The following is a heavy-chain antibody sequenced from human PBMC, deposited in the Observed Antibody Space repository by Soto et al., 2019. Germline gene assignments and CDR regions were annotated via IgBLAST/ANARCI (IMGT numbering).Heavy chain of an antibody. CDR3: ARIVRYFGELETYNWFDP. CDR1: GFSLSNARMG. V-gene: IGHV2-26*01. J-gene: IGHJ5*02. D-gene: IGHD3-10*01. CDR2: IFSSDEK. Sequence: SGPTLVNPTETLTLTCTVSGFSLSNARMGVTWIRQPPGRALEWLAHIFSSDEKSYITSLESRLTISKDTSKSQVVLIMTNMDPVDTATYHCARIVRYFGELETYNWFDPWGQGTLVTVSS.